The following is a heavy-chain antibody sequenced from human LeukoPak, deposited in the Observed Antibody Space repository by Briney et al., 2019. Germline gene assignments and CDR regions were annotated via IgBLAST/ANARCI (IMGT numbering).Heavy chain of an antibody. CDR3: KSDGYGLIRI. CDR2: INHSGST. Sequence: SETLSLTCAVYGGSFSGYYWSWIRQPPGKGLEWIGEINHSGSTNYNPSLKSRVTISVDTSKNQFSLKLSSVTAADTAAYCTKSDGYGLIRICGRGTMVTVSS. CDR1: GGSFSGYY. V-gene: IGHV4-34*03. D-gene: IGHD3-10*01. J-gene: IGHJ3*02.